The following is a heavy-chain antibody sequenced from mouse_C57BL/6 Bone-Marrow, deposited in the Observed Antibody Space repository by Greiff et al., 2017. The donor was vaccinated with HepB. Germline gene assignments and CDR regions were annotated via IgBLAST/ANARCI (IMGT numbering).Heavy chain of an antibody. CDR1: GYAFSSSW. V-gene: IGHV1-82*01. J-gene: IGHJ2*01. CDR2: IYPGDGDT. D-gene: IGHD2-2*01. CDR3: ARGMIYYGFFDF. Sequence: VKLMESGPELVKPGASVKISCKASGYAFSSSWMNWVKQRPGKGLEWIGRIYPGDGDTNYNGKFKGKATLTADKSSSTAYMQLSSLTSEDSAVYFCARGMIYYGFFDFWVPGTTLTVSS.